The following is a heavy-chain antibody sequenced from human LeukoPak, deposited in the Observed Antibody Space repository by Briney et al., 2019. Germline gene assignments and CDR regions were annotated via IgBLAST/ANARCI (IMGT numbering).Heavy chain of an antibody. J-gene: IGHJ4*02. D-gene: IGHD3-22*01. CDR3: ASNTGSDSSGYAY. V-gene: IGHV1-18*01. CDR2: ISAYNGDT. Sequence: ASVKVSCKASGYTFTSYGVSWVRQAPGQGLEWMGWISAYNGDTNYAQKLQGRVTMTTDTSTSTAYMELRSLRSDDTTLYYCASNTGSDSSGYAYWGQGTLVTVSS. CDR1: GYTFTSYG.